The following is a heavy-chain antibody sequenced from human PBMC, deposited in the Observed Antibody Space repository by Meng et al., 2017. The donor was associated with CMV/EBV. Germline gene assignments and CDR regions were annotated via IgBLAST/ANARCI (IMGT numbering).Heavy chain of an antibody. CDR1: GGSISSGSYY. CDR2: IYTSGST. CDR3: ARGLITMVRGVPFDY. J-gene: IGHJ4*02. V-gene: IGHV4-61*02. D-gene: IGHD3-10*01. Sequence: QGRLPEPGPGLVKPSQTLYLTCTVSGGSISSGSYYWSWIRQPAGKGLEWIGRIYTSGSTNYNPSLKSRVTISVDTSKNQFSLKLSSVTAADTAVYYCARGLITMVRGVPFDYWGQGTLVTVSS.